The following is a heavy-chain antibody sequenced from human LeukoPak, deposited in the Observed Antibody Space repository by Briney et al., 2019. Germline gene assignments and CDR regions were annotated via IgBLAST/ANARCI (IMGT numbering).Heavy chain of an antibody. CDR1: GCSFSSGSFY. D-gene: IGHD6-13*01. CDR2: IYTSGST. J-gene: IGHJ4*02. Sequence: SQTLPLTCTVSGCSFSSGSFYWSWLRQPAGKGLEWIGRIYTSGSTNYNPSLKSRVTKSVDTSKNQFSLKVSSLAAADTAVDYCASTGIAAAGSDYWGQGTLVTVSS. V-gene: IGHV4-61*02. CDR3: ASTGIAAAGSDY.